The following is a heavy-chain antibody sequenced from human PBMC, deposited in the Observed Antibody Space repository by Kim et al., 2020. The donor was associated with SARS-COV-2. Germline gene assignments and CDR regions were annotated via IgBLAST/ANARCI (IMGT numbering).Heavy chain of an antibody. CDR1: GFTFSDYG. CDR2: ISYDGSNK. J-gene: IGHJ4*02. Sequence: GGSLRLSCAASGFTFSDYGMHWVRQAPGKGLEWVAVISYDGSNKYYADSVKGRFTISRDNSKNMLYLQMNSLRAEDTAMYYCARENGMFGSGWGLYLWGQGTLVTVSS. D-gene: IGHD3-10*01. CDR3: ARENGMFGSGWGLYL. V-gene: IGHV3-30*03.